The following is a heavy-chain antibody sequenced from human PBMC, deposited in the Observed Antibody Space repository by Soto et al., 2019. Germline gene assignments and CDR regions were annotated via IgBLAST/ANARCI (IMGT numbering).Heavy chain of an antibody. V-gene: IGHV3-15*01. Sequence: EVQLVESGGGLIKPGGSLRLSCVASGFTFSNLWMTWVRQAPGKGLEWVGRIKSNVNGGTTDYAAPVKGRFTISRDDSKDTLYLEMNSLKTEDTAVYYCTTDRPFKGGGVIVTWGQGTMVTVSS. CDR1: GFTFSNLW. D-gene: IGHD3-16*02. CDR2: IKSNVNGGTT. CDR3: TTDRPFKGGGVIVT. J-gene: IGHJ3*01.